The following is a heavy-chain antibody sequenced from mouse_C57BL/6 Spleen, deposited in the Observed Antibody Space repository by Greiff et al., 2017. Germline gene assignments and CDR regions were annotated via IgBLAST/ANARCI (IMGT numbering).Heavy chain of an antibody. CDR1: GYTFTSYW. CDR3: ARGGYYGSSYGYAMDD. D-gene: IGHD1-1*01. CDR2: IYPGSGST. V-gene: IGHV1-55*01. J-gene: IGHJ4*01. Sequence: QVQLQQPGAELVKPGASVKMSCKASGYTFTSYWITWVKPRPGQGLEWIGDIYPGSGSTNYNEKFKSKATLTVDTSSSTAYMQLSSLTSEDSAVYYCARGGYYGSSYGYAMDDWGQGTSVTVSS.